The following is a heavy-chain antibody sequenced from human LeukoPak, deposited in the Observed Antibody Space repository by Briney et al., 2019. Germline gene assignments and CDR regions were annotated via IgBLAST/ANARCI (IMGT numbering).Heavy chain of an antibody. Sequence: ASVKVSCKASGYTFTSYDINWVRQATGQGLEWMGWMNPNSGSTGYAQKFQGRVTMTRNTSISTAYMELSSLRSEDTAVYSCAVIGGLTGANWGQGTLVTVSP. CDR3: AVIGGLTGAN. V-gene: IGHV1-8*01. J-gene: IGHJ4*02. CDR1: GYTFTSYD. CDR2: MNPNSGST. D-gene: IGHD1-7*01.